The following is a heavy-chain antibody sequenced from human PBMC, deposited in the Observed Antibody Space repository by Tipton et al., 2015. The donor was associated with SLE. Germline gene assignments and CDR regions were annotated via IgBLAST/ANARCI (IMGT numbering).Heavy chain of an antibody. D-gene: IGHD1-1*01. CDR2: IYYSGST. CDR3: ARDSGRAGKALDI. Sequence: TLSLTCTVSGGSISSGGYYWSWIRQHPGKGLEWIGYIYYSGSTYYNPSLKSRVTISVDTSKNQFSLKLSSVTAADTAVYYCARDSGRAGKALDIWGQGTMVTVSS. V-gene: IGHV4-31*03. CDR1: GGSISSGGYY. J-gene: IGHJ3*02.